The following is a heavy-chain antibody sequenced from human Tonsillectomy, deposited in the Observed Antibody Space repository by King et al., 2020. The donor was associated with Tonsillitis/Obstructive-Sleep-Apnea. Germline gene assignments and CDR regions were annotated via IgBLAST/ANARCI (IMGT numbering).Heavy chain of an antibody. J-gene: IGHJ5*02. CDR2: ISGSNGGT. CDR3: AKDFAAVTGDPGS. CDR1: GFTFSTYA. D-gene: IGHD6-19*01. V-gene: IGHV3-23*04. Sequence: QLVQSGGGLVQPGGSLRLSCVASGFTFSTYAMTWVRQAPGKGPELVSGISGSNGGTYYADSVKGRFTISRDNSKTTLYLQMNSLRADETALYYCAKDFAAVTGDPGSWGQGTLVTVSS.